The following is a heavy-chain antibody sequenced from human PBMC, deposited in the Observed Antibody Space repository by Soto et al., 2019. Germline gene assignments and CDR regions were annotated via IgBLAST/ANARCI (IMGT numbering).Heavy chain of an antibody. CDR1: GGSISSGGYY. CDR3: ARAKRRGSYGDTADY. J-gene: IGHJ4*02. CDR2: IYYSGST. Sequence: PSETLSLTCTFSGGSISSGGYYWSWIRQHPGKGLEWIGYIYYSGSTYYNPSLKSRVTISVDTSKNQFSLKLSSVTAADTAVYYCARAKRRGSYGDTADYWGQGTLDTVSS. V-gene: IGHV4-31*02. D-gene: IGHD1-26*01.